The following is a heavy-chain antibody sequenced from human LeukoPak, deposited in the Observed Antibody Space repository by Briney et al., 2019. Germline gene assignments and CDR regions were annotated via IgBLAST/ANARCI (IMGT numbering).Heavy chain of an antibody. CDR2: IKTDGSEK. J-gene: IGHJ1*01. CDR1: GFTFSNYW. V-gene: IGHV3-7*01. D-gene: IGHD3-22*01. Sequence: GGSLRLSCEGSGFTFSNYWMGRVRQAPGKGLQWVANIKTDGSEKYYVDSVKGRFTISRDNAKNSLYLQMNSLRAEDTAVYYCATYSSLNRREFQYWGQGTLLTVSS. CDR3: ATYSSLNRREFQY.